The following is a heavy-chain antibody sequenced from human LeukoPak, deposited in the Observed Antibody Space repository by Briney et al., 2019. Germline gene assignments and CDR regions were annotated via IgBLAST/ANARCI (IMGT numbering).Heavy chain of an antibody. J-gene: IGHJ4*02. D-gene: IGHD3-10*01. CDR3: ARGGSGSYYFDY. CDR2: IYYSGST. CDR1: GGSTSSGGYY. V-gene: IGHV4-31*03. Sequence: PSQTLSLTCTVSGGSTSSGGYYWSWIRQHPGKGLEWIGYIYYSGSTYYNPSLKSRVTISVDTSKNQFSLKLSSVTAADTAVYYCARGGSGSYYFDYWGQGTLVTVSS.